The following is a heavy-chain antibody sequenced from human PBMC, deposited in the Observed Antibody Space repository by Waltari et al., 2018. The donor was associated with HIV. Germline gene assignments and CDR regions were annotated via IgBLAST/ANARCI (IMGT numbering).Heavy chain of an antibody. CDR2: IYYSGST. CDR3: ARRTEFGAGAYFDY. CDR1: GGSISTTSHY. V-gene: IGHV4-39*02. Sequence: QLQLQESGPGLVKPSETLSLTCSVSGGSISTTSHYWGWIRQPPGKGLDYIGSIYYSGSTYYNPSLKSRVTISVDTSNNHFSLKLSSVTAADTAVYYCARRTEFGAGAYFDYWGQGTLVTVSS. D-gene: IGHD3-10*01. J-gene: IGHJ4*02.